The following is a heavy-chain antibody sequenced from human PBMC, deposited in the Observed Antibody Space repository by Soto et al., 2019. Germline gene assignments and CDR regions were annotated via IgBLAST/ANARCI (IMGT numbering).Heavy chain of an antibody. D-gene: IGHD4-17*01. Sequence: GGSLRLSCAVSRFTFSNAWMSWVRQAPGKGLEWVGRIKSKTDGGTTDYAAPVKGRFTISRDDSKNTLSLQMNSLKSADTAVYYCTTEISGDYVYYYYYGMDVWGQGTTVTVSS. V-gene: IGHV3-15*01. J-gene: IGHJ6*02. CDR1: RFTFSNAW. CDR2: IKSKTDGGTT. CDR3: TTEISGDYVYYYYYGMDV.